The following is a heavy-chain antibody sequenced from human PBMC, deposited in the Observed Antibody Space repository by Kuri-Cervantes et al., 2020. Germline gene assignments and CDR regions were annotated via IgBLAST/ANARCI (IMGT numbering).Heavy chain of an antibody. Sequence: ASVKVSCKASGYTFTGYYMHWVRQAPGQGLEWMGWINPNSGGTNCAQKFQGRVTMTRDTSISTAYMELSSLRSEDTAVYYCARESSGWYANYYYYMDVWGKGTTVTVSS. D-gene: IGHD6-19*01. V-gene: IGHV1-2*02. CDR1: GYTFTGYY. J-gene: IGHJ6*03. CDR3: ARESSGWYANYYYYMDV. CDR2: INPNSGGT.